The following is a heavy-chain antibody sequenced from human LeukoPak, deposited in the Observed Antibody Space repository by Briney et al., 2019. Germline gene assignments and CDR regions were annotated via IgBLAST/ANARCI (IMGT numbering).Heavy chain of an antibody. CDR1: GGSFSGYY. D-gene: IGHD6-13*01. V-gene: IGHV4-34*01. J-gene: IGHJ5*02. CDR3: ARHVLAAAENWFDP. CDR2: INHSGST. Sequence: PSETLSLTCAVYGGSFSGYYWSWIRQPPGKGLEWIGEINHSGSTNYNPSLKSRVTISVDTSKNQFSLKLSSVTAADTAVYYCARHVLAAAENWFDPWGQGTLVTVSS.